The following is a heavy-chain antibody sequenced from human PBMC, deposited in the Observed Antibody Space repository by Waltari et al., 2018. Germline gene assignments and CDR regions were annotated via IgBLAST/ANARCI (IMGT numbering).Heavy chain of an antibody. D-gene: IGHD6-19*01. CDR2: MYSGGSP. CDR3: ARWQQWPVRAFDY. Sequence: EVQLVESGGGLIQPGGSMRLSCSASGFIVSSNYMSCVRQATGRVLEWVSLMYSGGSPYYADSVKGRFTISRDNSKNTLYLQMDSLSVEDTAVYYCARWQQWPVRAFDYWGQGTLVTVSS. CDR1: GFIVSSNY. J-gene: IGHJ4*02. V-gene: IGHV3-53*01.